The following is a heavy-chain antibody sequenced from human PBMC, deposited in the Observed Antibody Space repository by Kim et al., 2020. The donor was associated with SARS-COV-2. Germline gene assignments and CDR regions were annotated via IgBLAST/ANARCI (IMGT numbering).Heavy chain of an antibody. Sequence: GGSLRLSCAASGFTFSDYYMSWIRQAPGKGLEWVSYISSSGSTIYYADSVKGRFTISRDNAKNSLYLQMNSLRAEDTAVYYCARDLERYFDWLKGPRYYYGMDVWGQGTTVTVSS. V-gene: IGHV3-11*01. CDR2: ISSSGSTI. CDR1: GFTFSDYY. D-gene: IGHD3-9*01. J-gene: IGHJ6*02. CDR3: ARDLERYFDWLKGPRYYYGMDV.